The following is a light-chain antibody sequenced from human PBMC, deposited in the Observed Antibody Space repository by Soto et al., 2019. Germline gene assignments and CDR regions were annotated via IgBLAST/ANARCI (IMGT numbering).Light chain of an antibody. J-gene: IGKJ5*01. CDR2: DAS. Sequence: IVLTQSPATMSLSPGERATLSCGASERVSSSYVAWYQMKAGLAPRLLIRDASTRASGIPDRFRGSKSGTDFTLTIRGLEPEDAALYYCQQYGSSPITFGQGTRLEIK. CDR3: QQYGSSPIT. V-gene: IGKV3D-20*01. CDR1: ERVSSSY.